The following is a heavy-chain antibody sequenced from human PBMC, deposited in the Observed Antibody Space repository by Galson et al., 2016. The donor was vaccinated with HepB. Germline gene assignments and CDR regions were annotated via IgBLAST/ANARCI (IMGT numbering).Heavy chain of an antibody. V-gene: IGHV3-21*01. CDR2: ISSSSSYI. CDR3: ARSESYYYDSSGYQIDY. CDR1: GFTFSSYS. D-gene: IGHD3-22*01. Sequence: SLRLSCAASGFTFSSYSMNWVRQAPGKGLEWVSSISSSSSYIYYADSVKGRFTITRDNAKNSLYLQMNSLRAEGTAVYYCARSESYYYDSSGYQIDYWGQGTLVTVSS. J-gene: IGHJ4*02.